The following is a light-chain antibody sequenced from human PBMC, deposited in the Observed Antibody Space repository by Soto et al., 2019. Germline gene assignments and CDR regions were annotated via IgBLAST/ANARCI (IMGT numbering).Light chain of an antibody. Sequence: EIVMTQSPATLSVSPGERATLSCRASQSVSSNLAWYQQKPGQAPRPLIYGASTRATGSPARFSVSGSGTEFTLTISSLQSEDFAVYYCQQYNNCPPLTFAGGTKVEIK. J-gene: IGKJ4*01. CDR1: QSVSSN. CDR3: QQYNNCPPLT. CDR2: GAS. V-gene: IGKV3-15*01.